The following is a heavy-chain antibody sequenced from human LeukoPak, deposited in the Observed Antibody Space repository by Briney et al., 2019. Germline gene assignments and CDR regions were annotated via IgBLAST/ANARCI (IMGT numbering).Heavy chain of an antibody. J-gene: IGHJ4*02. Sequence: PGGSLRLSCAASGFTFSDYYMSWIRQAPGKGLEWVSYISSSGSTIYYADSVKGRFTISRDNAKNSLYLQMNSLRAEDTAVYYCARDPYYYDSSGYYYTYFDYWGQGTLVTVSS. V-gene: IGHV3-11*01. CDR1: GFTFSDYY. CDR2: ISSSGSTI. CDR3: ARDPYYYDSSGYYYTYFDY. D-gene: IGHD3-22*01.